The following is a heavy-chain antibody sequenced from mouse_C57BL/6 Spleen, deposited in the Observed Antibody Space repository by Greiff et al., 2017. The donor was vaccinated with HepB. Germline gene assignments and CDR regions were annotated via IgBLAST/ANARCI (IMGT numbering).Heavy chain of an antibody. Sequence: QVQLQQSGAELVRPGASVTLSCKASGYTFTDYEMHWVKQTPVHGLEWIGAIDPETGGTAYNQKFKGKAILTADKSSSTAYMELRSLTSEDSAVYCCTIEYDYDADYWGQGTTRTVAS. CDR2: IDPETGGT. V-gene: IGHV1-15*01. D-gene: IGHD2-4*01. CDR3: TIEYDYDADY. CDR1: GYTFTDYE. J-gene: IGHJ2*01.